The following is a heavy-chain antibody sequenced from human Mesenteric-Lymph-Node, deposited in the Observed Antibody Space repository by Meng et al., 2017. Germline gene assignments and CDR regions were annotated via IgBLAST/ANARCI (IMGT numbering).Heavy chain of an antibody. CDR3: ARRYYYDSSGYYLGWYFDL. J-gene: IGHJ2*01. D-gene: IGHD3-22*01. CDR2: IYYSGST. CDR1: GGAIGSGGYY. V-gene: IGHV4-31*03. Sequence: VPVRGAGPGLVKPSRTLSLPRTVSGGAIGSGGYYWSWIRQHPGKGLEWIGYIYYSGSTYYNPSLKSRVTISVDTSKNQFSLKLSSVTAADTAVYYCARRYYYDSSGYYLGWYFDLWGRGTLVTVSS.